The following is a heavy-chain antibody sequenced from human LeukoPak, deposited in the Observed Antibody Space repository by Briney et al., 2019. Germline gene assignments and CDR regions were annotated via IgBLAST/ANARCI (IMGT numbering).Heavy chain of an antibody. D-gene: IGHD1-26*01. CDR1: TXXXYW. Sequence: TXXXYWMSWVRQAPXKXLEWVANIRQDGGLKHYVDSVKGRFTIPRDNAENSLYLQMNSLRAEDTAVYYCAREIVGAIKSYFDYWGQGTLVTASS. CDR3: AREIVGAIKSYFDY. J-gene: IGHJ4*02. V-gene: IGHV3-7*01. CDR2: IRQDGGLK.